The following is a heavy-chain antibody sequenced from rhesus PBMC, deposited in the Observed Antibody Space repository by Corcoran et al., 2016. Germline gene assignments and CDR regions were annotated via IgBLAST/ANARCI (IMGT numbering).Heavy chain of an antibody. V-gene: IGHV4S10*01. CDR2: IHGNNTNT. CDR1: GGSISDSYR. Sequence: QVQLQESGPGVVKPSETLSLTCAVSGGSISDSYRWSWIRQPPGKRLEWIGYIHGNNTNTNYNPSLKSRVTISKDTSKTQFSLKLTSVTAADTAVYYCARHGLTGGFDYWGQGVLVTVSS. D-gene: IGHD7-45*01. CDR3: ARHGLTGGFDY. J-gene: IGHJ4*01.